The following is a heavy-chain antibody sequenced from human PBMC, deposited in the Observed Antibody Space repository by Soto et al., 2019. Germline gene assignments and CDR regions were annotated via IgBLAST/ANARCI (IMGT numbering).Heavy chain of an antibody. V-gene: IGHV1-69*13. CDR3: ARSGFVIPAYYYYGMDV. D-gene: IGHD2-15*01. Sequence: SVKVSCKASGGTFSSYAISWVRQAPGQGLEWMGGIIPIFGTANYAQKFQGRVTITADESTSTAYVELSSLRSEDTAVYYCARSGFVIPAYYYYGMDVWGQGTTVTVSS. CDR1: GGTFSSYA. CDR2: IIPIFGTA. J-gene: IGHJ6*02.